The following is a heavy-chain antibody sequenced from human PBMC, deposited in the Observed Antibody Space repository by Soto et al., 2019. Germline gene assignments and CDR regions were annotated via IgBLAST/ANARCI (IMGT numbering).Heavy chain of an antibody. CDR2: IYYSGST. D-gene: IGHD5-12*01. V-gene: IGHV4-31*03. J-gene: IGHJ3*02. CDR3: ARARLRAVYAFDI. CDR1: GGSVSSGAYY. Sequence: QVQLQESDAGLVKASQTLSLTCTVSGGSVSSGAYYWTWIRQRPGKGLECIGYIYYSGSTYYSPSLKSRLSISLDTSKNQFSLRLSSVTAADTAMYYCARARLRAVYAFDIWGQGTMVTVSS.